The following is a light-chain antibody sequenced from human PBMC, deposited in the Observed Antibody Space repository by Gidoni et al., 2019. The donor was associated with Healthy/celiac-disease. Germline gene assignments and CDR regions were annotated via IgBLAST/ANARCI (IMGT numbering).Light chain of an antibody. CDR2: DAS. CDR3: RQRSNWPLT. CDR1: QSVCSY. V-gene: IGKV3-11*01. Sequence: EIVLTQSPATLSLSPGERATLSCRASQSVCSYLAWYQQKPGQAPSLLIYDASNRATGIPAKFSVSGSGTDFTLTISSLEPEDFAVYYCRQRSNWPLTFGGGTKVEIK. J-gene: IGKJ4*01.